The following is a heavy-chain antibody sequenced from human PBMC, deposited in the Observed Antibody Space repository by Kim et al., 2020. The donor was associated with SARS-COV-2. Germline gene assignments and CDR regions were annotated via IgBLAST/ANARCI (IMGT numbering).Heavy chain of an antibody. Sequence: PNYNPSLKSRVTISVDTSKNQFSLKLSSVTAADTAVYYCARLITDAFDIWGQGTMVTVSS. CDR3: ARLITDAFDI. J-gene: IGHJ3*02. CDR2: P. D-gene: IGHD3-16*01. V-gene: IGHV4-34*09.